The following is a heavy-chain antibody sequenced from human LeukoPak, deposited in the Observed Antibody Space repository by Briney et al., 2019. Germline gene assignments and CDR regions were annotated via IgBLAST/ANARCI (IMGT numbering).Heavy chain of an antibody. CDR3: AKDHWALGGSYYYDY. Sequence: GGSLSLSCAASGFPFSSYAMSWVRQAPGKGLEWVSAISGSGGSTYYADSVKGRFTISRDNSKNTLYLQMNSLRAEDTAVYYCAKDHWALGGSYYYDYWGQGTLVTVSS. D-gene: IGHD1-26*01. CDR1: GFPFSSYA. V-gene: IGHV3-23*01. J-gene: IGHJ4*02. CDR2: ISGSGGST.